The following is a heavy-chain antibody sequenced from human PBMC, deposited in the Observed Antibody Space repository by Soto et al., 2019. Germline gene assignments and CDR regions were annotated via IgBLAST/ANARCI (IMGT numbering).Heavy chain of an antibody. CDR1: GYTFTSYG. D-gene: IGHD3-22*01. CDR3: ARDNYYYGSSLGQFDY. V-gene: IGHV1-18*01. J-gene: IGHJ4*02. CDR2: ISAYNGNT. Sequence: ASVKVSCKASGYTFTSYGISWVRQAPGQGLEWMGWISAYNGNTNYAQKLQGRVTMTTDTSTSTAYMELRSLRSDDTAVYYCARDNYYYGSSLGQFDYWGQGTLVTVSS.